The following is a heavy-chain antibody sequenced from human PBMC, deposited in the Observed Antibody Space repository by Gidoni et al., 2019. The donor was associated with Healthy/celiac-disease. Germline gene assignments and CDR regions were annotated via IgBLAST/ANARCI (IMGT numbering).Heavy chain of an antibody. CDR3: ARMAQSGILTGYYWIDY. D-gene: IGHD3-9*01. Sequence: QVTLRESGPALVKPTQTLTLTCTFSGFSLSTSGMCVSWIRQPPGKALEWLALIDWDDEKYYRTSLKTRLTISKDTSKNQVVLTMNNMDPVDTATYYCARMAQSGILTGYYWIDYWGQGTLVTVSS. CDR1: GFSLSTSGMC. V-gene: IGHV2-70*01. J-gene: IGHJ4*02. CDR2: IDWDDEK.